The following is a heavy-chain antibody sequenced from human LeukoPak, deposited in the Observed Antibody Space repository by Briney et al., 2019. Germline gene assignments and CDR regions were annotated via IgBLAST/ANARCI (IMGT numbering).Heavy chain of an antibody. D-gene: IGHD6-19*01. J-gene: IGHJ4*02. CDR3: AGELGSSGHGY. V-gene: IGHV3-53*01. CDR2: IYRGGST. CDR1: GFTVSSNY. Sequence: GRSLRLSCAASGFTVSSNYMSWVRQSRGKGLEWVSTIYRGGSTSYADSVKGRFTISRDNSKNTLYLQMNSLRAEDTAVYYCAGELGSSGHGYWGQGTLVTVSS.